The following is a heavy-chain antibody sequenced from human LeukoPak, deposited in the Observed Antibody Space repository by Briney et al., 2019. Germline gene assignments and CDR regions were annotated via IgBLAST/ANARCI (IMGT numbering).Heavy chain of an antibody. Sequence: GESLKISCKSSGYSFTSYWIGWVRQMPGKGLEWMGIIYPGDSDTRYSPSFQGQVTISADKSISTAYLQWSSLKASDTAMYYCARRQILGYCSSTSCYGNWFDPWGQGTLVTVSS. J-gene: IGHJ5*02. V-gene: IGHV5-51*01. CDR2: IYPGDSDT. CDR1: GYSFTSYW. CDR3: ARRQILGYCSSTSCYGNWFDP. D-gene: IGHD2-2*01.